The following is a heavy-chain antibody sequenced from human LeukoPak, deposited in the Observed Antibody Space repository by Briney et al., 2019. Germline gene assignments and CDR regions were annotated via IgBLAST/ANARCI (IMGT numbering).Heavy chain of an antibody. CDR2: INHSGSV. Sequence: SETLSLTCALYGGSFSGYYWSWIRQPPGKGLEWIGEINHSGSVNYNPSLKSRVTISIDTSKNQFSVRLTSVTAADTAVYYCARGRSGTYYEVDYWGRGTLVTVSS. D-gene: IGHD1-26*01. J-gene: IGHJ4*02. V-gene: IGHV4-34*01. CDR3: ARGRSGTYYEVDY. CDR1: GGSFSGYY.